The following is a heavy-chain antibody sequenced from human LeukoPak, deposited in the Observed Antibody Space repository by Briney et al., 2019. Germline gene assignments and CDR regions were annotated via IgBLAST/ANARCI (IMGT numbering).Heavy chain of an antibody. J-gene: IGHJ3*02. D-gene: IGHD3-22*01. CDR2: IKQDGSEK. Sequence: GSLRLSCAASGFTFSSYWMSWVRQAPGKGLEWVANIKQDGSEKYYVDSVKGRFTISRDNAKNSLYLQMNSLRAEDTAVYYCARENYYDRLYAFDIWGQGTMVTVSS. CDR3: ARENYYDRLYAFDI. V-gene: IGHV3-7*01. CDR1: GFTFSSYW.